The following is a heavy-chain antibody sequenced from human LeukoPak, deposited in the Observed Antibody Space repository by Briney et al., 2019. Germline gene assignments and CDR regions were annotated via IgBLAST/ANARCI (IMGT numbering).Heavy chain of an antibody. Sequence: SLRLSCAASGFTFSSYGMHWVRHAPGKGLEWVAVIWYDGSNKYYADSVKGRFTISRDNSKNTLYLQMNSLRAEDTAVYYCAKNPGGFYDSSGYYSYYYMDVWGKGTTVTVSS. J-gene: IGHJ6*03. CDR1: GFTFSSYG. CDR3: AKNPGGFYDSSGYYSYYYMDV. V-gene: IGHV3-33*06. CDR2: IWYDGSNK. D-gene: IGHD3-22*01.